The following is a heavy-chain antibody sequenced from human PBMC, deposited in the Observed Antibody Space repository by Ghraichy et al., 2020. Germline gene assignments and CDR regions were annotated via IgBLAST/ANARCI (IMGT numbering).Heavy chain of an antibody. Sequence: SETLSLTCAVYGGSFSGYYWSWIRQPPGKGLEWIGEINHSGSTNYNPSLKSRVTISVETSKNQFSLKLSSVTAADTAVYYCARGGRVVVAATQSDNWFDPWGQGTLVTVSS. D-gene: IGHD2-15*01. CDR3: ARGGRVVVAATQSDNWFDP. J-gene: IGHJ5*02. V-gene: IGHV4-34*01. CDR1: GGSFSGYY. CDR2: INHSGST.